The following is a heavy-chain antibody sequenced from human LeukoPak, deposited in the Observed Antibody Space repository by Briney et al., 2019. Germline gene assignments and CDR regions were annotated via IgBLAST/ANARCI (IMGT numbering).Heavy chain of an antibody. CDR1: GGSITNFY. J-gene: IGHJ4*02. D-gene: IGHD3-10*01. V-gene: IGHV4-4*07. CDR3: ARLSYLDRVPPPDY. CDR2: VYSTGNT. Sequence: NPSETLSLTCSVSGGSITNFYWSWIRQPAGKGLEWIGRVYSTGNTNYSPSFRSRVTMLVDTSKNQFSLEVNSVTAADTAVYYCARLSYLDRVPPPDYWGPGILVTVSS.